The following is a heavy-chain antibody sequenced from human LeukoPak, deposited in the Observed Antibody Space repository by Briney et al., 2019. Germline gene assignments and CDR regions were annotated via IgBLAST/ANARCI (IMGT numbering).Heavy chain of an antibody. CDR3: ARYSSSWPHYYYGMDV. V-gene: IGHV4-59*01. J-gene: IGHJ6*02. CDR2: IYYSGST. CDR1: GGSISTYY. Sequence: SETLSLTCTVSGGSISTYYWNWIRQPPGKGLEWIGYIYYSGSTNYNPSLKSRVTISVDTSKNQFSLKLSSVTAADTAVYYCARYSSSWPHYYYGMDVWGQGTTVTVSS. D-gene: IGHD6-13*01.